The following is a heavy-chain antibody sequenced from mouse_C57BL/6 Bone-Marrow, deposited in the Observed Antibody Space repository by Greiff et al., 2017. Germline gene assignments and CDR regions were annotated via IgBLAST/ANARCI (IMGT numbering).Heavy chain of an antibody. J-gene: IGHJ3*01. CDR2: IWSGGST. Sequence: QVQLKESGPGLVQPSQSLSITCTVSGFSLTSYGVHWVRQSPGKGLEWLGVIWSGGSTDYNAAFISRLSISKDNSKSQVFFKMNSLQADDTAIYYCYYGSREFAYWGQGTLVTVSA. CDR1: GFSLTSYG. D-gene: IGHD1-1*01. V-gene: IGHV2-2*01. CDR3: YYGSREFAY.